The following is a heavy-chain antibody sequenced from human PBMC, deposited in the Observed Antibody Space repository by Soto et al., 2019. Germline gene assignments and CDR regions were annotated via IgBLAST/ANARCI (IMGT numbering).Heavy chain of an antibody. V-gene: IGHV1-69*02. J-gene: IGHJ4*02. CDR2: IIPVLNIA. Sequence: QVQLVQSGAEVKKPGSSVKVSCKASGGTFTSYTFNWVRQAPGQGLEWMGRIIPVLNIANYAQKFQGRVTITADKATSTAYLELSSLRSEDTAISYCAKAPSASSPFDYWGQGTLVTVSS. D-gene: IGHD1-26*01. CDR3: AKAPSASSPFDY. CDR1: GGTFTSYT.